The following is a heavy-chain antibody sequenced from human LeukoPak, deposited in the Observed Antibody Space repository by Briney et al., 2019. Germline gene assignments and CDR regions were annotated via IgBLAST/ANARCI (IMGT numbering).Heavy chain of an antibody. D-gene: IGHD6-13*01. V-gene: IGHV3-33*01. CDR1: GFTFSSYG. Sequence: PGRSLRLSCAASGFTFSSYGMHWVRQAPGKGLEWVAVIWYDGSNKYYADSVKGRFTISRDNSKNTLYLQMNSLRAEDTAVYYCARVTGYSFHFDSWGQGTLVTVSS. J-gene: IGHJ4*02. CDR3: ARVTGYSFHFDS. CDR2: IWYDGSNK.